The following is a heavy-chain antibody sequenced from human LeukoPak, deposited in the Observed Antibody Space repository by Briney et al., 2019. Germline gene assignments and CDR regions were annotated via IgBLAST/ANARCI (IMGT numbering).Heavy chain of an antibody. CDR3: ATGRTGTIDY. Sequence: GGSLRLSCAASGFTFSDHYMDWVRQAPGEGLEWVGRTSNKANGYSTQYAASVKGRFTISRDDSKNSLFLQMNSLKTEDTAIYYCATGRTGTIDYWGQGTLVTVSS. V-gene: IGHV3-72*01. D-gene: IGHD1-1*01. J-gene: IGHJ4*02. CDR1: GFTFSDHY. CDR2: TSNKANGYST.